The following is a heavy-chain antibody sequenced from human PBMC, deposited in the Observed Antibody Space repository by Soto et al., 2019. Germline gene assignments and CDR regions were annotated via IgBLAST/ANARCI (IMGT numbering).Heavy chain of an antibody. Sequence: PSETLSLTCAVYGGPFSDYYWSWIRQPPGKGLEWIGEINHSESTNYNPSLKSRVTMSVDTSKNQISLKLSSVTAADTAVYYCAGDIAARVDVWGRGTTVTVSS. J-gene: IGHJ6*02. CDR3: AGDIAARVDV. CDR1: GGPFSDYY. V-gene: IGHV4-34*01. D-gene: IGHD6-6*01. CDR2: INHSEST.